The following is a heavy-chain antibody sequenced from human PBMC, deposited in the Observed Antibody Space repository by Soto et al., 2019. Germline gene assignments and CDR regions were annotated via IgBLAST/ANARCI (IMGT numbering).Heavy chain of an antibody. Sequence: GGSLRLSCAASGFTFSSYSMNWVRQAPGKGLEWVSYISSSSSTIYYAASVKGRFTISRDNAKNSLYLQMNSLRAEDTAVYYCARDREYCSSTSCYEDGASFDYWGQGTLVTVSS. D-gene: IGHD2-2*01. V-gene: IGHV3-48*01. J-gene: IGHJ4*02. CDR3: ARDREYCSSTSCYEDGASFDY. CDR1: GFTFSSYS. CDR2: ISSSSSTI.